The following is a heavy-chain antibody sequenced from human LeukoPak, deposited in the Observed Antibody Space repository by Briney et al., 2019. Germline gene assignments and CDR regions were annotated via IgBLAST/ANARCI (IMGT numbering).Heavy chain of an antibody. V-gene: IGHV4-61*01. D-gene: IGHD4-23*01. CDR1: GYSISSGYY. CDR2: IYYSGST. CDR3: AIDYGGFDAFDI. J-gene: IGHJ3*02. Sequence: KPSETLSLTCTVSGYSISSGYYWGWIRQPPGKGLEWIGYIYYSGSTNYNPSLKSRVTISVGTSKNQFSLKLSSVTAADTAVYYCAIDYGGFDAFDIWGQGTMVTVSS.